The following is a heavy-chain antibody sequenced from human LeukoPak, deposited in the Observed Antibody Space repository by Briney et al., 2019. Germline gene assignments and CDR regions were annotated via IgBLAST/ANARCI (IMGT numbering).Heavy chain of an antibody. CDR1: GFTFSSYG. D-gene: IGHD3-22*01. CDR2: ISYDGSNK. CDR3: AKGGIYDSSGYYAIFFDY. Sequence: LGGSLRLSCAASGFTFSSYGMHWVRQAPGKGLEWVAVISYDGSNKYYADSVKGRFTISRDNSKNTLYLQMNSLRAEDTAVYYCAKGGIYDSSGYYAIFFDYWGQGTLVTVSS. J-gene: IGHJ4*02. V-gene: IGHV3-30*18.